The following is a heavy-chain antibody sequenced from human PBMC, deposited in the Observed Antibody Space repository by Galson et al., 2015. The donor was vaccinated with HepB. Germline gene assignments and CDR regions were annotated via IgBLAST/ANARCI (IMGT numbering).Heavy chain of an antibody. J-gene: IGHJ4*02. D-gene: IGHD2-15*01. V-gene: IGHV1-46*01. CDR3: ARDPGRGDCSGGSCSYFDY. Sequence: SVKVSCKASGYTFTSYYMHWVRQAPGQGLEWMGIINPSGGSTSYAQKFQGRVTMTRDTSTSTLYMELSSLRSEDTAVFYCARDPGRGDCSGGSCSYFDYWGQGTLVTVSS. CDR2: INPSGGST. CDR1: GYTFTSYY.